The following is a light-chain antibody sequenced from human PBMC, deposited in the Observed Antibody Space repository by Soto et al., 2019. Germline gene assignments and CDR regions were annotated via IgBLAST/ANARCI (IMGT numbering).Light chain of an antibody. CDR1: QSVSSN. V-gene: IGKV3-15*01. CDR3: QQYNNWSPWT. CDR2: GAS. J-gene: IGKJ1*01. Sequence: EIVMTQSPATLSVSPGERATLSCRASQSVSSNLAWYQQKPGQAPRLLIYGASTRATGIPARFSGSGSGTEFTLTISSLQSEDFAVYYCQQYNNWSPWTFGQGTEV.